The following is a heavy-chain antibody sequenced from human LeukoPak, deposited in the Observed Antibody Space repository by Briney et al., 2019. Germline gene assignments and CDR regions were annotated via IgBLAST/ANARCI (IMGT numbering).Heavy chain of an antibody. D-gene: IGHD1-26*01. CDR2: ISYNGRNE. Sequence: PGGSLRLSCVASGFTFSSYALHWVRQAPGKGLEWVAVISYNGRNEDYINSVKDRFTISRDNSKDTVYLQMNSVRPDDTAIYYCARDRRGQWVSAENAFDIWGQGTVVIVSS. J-gene: IGHJ3*02. CDR3: ARDRRGQWVSAENAFDI. CDR1: GFTFSSYA. V-gene: IGHV3-30-3*01.